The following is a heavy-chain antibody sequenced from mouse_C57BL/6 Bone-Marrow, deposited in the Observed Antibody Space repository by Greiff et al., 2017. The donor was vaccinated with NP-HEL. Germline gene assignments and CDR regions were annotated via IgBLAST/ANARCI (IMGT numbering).Heavy chain of an antibody. D-gene: IGHD2-1*01. J-gene: IGHJ2*01. Sequence: VQLQQSGAELVMPGASVKLSCKASGYTFTSYWMHWVKQRPGQGLEWIGEIDPSDSYTYYNQKFKGKSTLTVDKSSSTAYMQLSSLTSEGSAVYYCARYGTAVLDDWGKGTTLTVSS. CDR2: IDPSDSYT. V-gene: IGHV1-69*01. CDR3: ARYGTAVLDD. CDR1: GYTFTSYW.